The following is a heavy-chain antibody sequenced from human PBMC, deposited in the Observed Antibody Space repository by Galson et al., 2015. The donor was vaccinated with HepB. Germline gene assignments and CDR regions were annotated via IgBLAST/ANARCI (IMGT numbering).Heavy chain of an antibody. V-gene: IGHV3-7*03. CDR2: IKQDGIET. Sequence: SLRLSCAASGFTLRSNWMSWVRQAPGMGLEWVANIKQDGIETYYVDSVKGRFTISRDNAKNSLYLQMNSLRAEDTAVYYCARGITIFGAVIMEYYHMDVWGKGTTVTVS. D-gene: IGHD3-3*01. CDR3: ARGITIFGAVIMEYYHMDV. CDR1: GFTLRSNW. J-gene: IGHJ6*03.